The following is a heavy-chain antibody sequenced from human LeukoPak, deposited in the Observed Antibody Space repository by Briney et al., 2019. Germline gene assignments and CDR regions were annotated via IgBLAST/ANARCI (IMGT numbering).Heavy chain of an antibody. CDR2: IKEDGSDQ. CDR3: AMERYYGDYVPHFDY. Sequence: HPGGSLRLSCTASGFTFGDYAMSWFRQAPGKGLEWVANIKEDGSDQYYVDSVKGRFTISRDNARNSLFLQMNSLRDEDTAVYFCAMERYYGDYVPHFDYWGQGTLVTVSS. J-gene: IGHJ4*02. D-gene: IGHD4-17*01. V-gene: IGHV3-7*04. CDR1: GFTFGDYA.